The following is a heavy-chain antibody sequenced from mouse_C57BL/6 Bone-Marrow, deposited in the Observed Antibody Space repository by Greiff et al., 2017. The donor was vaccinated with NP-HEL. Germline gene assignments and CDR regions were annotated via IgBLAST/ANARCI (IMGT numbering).Heavy chain of an antibody. V-gene: IGHV2-6*01. Sequence: QVQLQQSGPGLVAPSQSLSITCTVSGFSLTSYGVDWVRQSPGKGLEWLGVIWGVGSTNYNSALKSRLSISKDNSKSQVFLKMNSLQTDDTAMYYCASPYYGTPFAYWGQGTLVTVSA. CDR1: GFSLTSYG. CDR2: IWGVGST. D-gene: IGHD1-1*01. CDR3: ASPYYGTPFAY. J-gene: IGHJ3*01.